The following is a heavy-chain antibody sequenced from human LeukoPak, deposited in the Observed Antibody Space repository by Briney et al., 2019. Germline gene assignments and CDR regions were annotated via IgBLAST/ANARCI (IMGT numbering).Heavy chain of an antibody. CDR3: ARAPYCSSTSCYPSWFDP. J-gene: IGHJ5*02. Sequence: SSETLSLTCAVYGGSFSGYYWSWIRQPPGKGLEWLGETNHSGSTNYNPSLKSRVTISVDTSKNQFSLKLSSVTAADTAVYYCARAPYCSSTSCYPSWFDPWGQGTLVTVSS. CDR1: GGSFSGYY. D-gene: IGHD2-2*01. CDR2: TNHSGST. V-gene: IGHV4-34*01.